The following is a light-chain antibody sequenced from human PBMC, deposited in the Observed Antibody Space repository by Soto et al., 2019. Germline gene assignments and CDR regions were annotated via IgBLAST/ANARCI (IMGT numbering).Light chain of an antibody. V-gene: IGLV1-47*02. J-gene: IGLJ1*01. CDR1: SSNIGSNY. CDR2: SNN. CDR3: AAWDDSLSVLYV. Sequence: QAVVTQPPSASGTPGQRVTISCSGSSSNIGSNYVYWYQQLPGTAPKPLIYSNNQRPSGVPDRFSGSKSGTSASLAISGLRSEDEADYYCAAWDDSLSVLYVFGTGTKLTVL.